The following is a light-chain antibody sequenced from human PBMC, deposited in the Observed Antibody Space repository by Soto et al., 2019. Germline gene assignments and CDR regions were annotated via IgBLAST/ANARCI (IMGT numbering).Light chain of an antibody. CDR3: QQYSTWPPKYT. J-gene: IGKJ2*01. CDR1: QSVNTY. Sequence: EIVLTQSPAILSVSPGGRATLSCRASQSVNTYLAWYQQRPGQPPRLLIYRASTPAPGLPASFSGSGSGTEFSLTISSLQSEDFAIYYCQQYSTWPPKYTFGQGTKLEIK. V-gene: IGKV3-15*01. CDR2: RAS.